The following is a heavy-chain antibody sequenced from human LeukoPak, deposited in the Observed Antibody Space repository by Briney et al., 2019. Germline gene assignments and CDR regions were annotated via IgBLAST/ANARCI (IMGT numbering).Heavy chain of an antibody. J-gene: IGHJ5*02. V-gene: IGHV3-21*01. CDR1: GFTFSSYS. Sequence: GGSLRLSCAASGFTFSSYSMNWVRQAPGKGLEWVSSISSSSSYIYYADSVKGRFTISRDNAKNSLYLQMNSLRAEDTAVYYWTRDSYDFRSGYHPDHSNWFDPWSQGTLVTVSS. D-gene: IGHD3-3*01. CDR2: ISSSSSYI. CDR3: TRDSYDFRSGYHPDHSNWFDP.